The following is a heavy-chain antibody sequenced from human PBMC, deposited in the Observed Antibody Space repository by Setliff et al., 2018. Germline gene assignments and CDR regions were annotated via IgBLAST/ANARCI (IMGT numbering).Heavy chain of an antibody. CDR2: IYHSGSA. CDR3: AREVGTSTSSDAFDV. V-gene: IGHV4-59*06. J-gene: IGHJ3*01. CDR1: GGSISNYY. D-gene: IGHD1-26*01. Sequence: SETLSLTCTVSGGSISNYYWSWIRQPAGKGLEWIAYIYHSGSAYYNPSLKSRVTMSVDTSKNQFSLHLTSVTAADTAVYYCAREVGTSTSSDAFDVWGQGMMVTVSS.